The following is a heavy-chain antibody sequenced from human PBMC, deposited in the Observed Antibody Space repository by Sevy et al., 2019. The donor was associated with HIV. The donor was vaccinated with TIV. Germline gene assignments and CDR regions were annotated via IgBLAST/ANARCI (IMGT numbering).Heavy chain of an antibody. J-gene: IGHJ5*02. V-gene: IGHV3-30*02. Sequence: GGSLRLSCAASGFTLSDSGVHWVRQAPGKGLEWVAFIQVDGREKFYTDSVKGRFTISRDSSKSTVYLQMNSLRGEDTAVYYCAKRPTAAWGQGTLVTVSS. CDR3: AKRPTAA. CDR2: IQVDGREK. CDR1: GFTLSDSG.